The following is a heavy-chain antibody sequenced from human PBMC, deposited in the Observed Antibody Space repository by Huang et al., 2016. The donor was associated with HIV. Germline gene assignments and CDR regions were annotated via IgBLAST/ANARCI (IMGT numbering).Heavy chain of an antibody. Sequence: QLQLQESGPGQVKPSATLSLTCTVSGAFISSTNYYWGWIRLSPGKGLGWVGRVYQSVSTNYNPSLKGRVTLSVDTSRNQLSRRLNSVTAADTAVHYCASQHIGAAATWFWGRGTQVAVSS. V-gene: IGHV4-39*01. CDR3: ASQHIGAAATWF. CDR2: VYQSVST. J-gene: IGHJ4*02. D-gene: IGHD6-13*01. CDR1: GAFISSTNYY.